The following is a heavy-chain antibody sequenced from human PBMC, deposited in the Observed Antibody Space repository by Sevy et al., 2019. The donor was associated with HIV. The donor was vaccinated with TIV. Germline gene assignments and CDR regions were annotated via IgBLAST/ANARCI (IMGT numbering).Heavy chain of an antibody. Sequence: ASVKVSCKASGYTFTSYRIYWVRQAPGQGFEWTGWISALNGDTNYVPSLQGRVTMITDTSTTTAYMELRSLRSDDTAVYYCARAYCSAGSCYSLAHWGQGTLVTVSS. CDR2: ISALNGDT. V-gene: IGHV1-18*01. J-gene: IGHJ4*02. CDR1: GYTFTSYR. CDR3: ARAYCSAGSCYSLAH. D-gene: IGHD2-15*01.